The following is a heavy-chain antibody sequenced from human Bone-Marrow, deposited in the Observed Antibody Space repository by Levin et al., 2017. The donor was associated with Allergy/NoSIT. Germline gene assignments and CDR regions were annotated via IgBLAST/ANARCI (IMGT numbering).Heavy chain of an antibody. CDR1: GFSLTTRGVG. CDR2: IYWDDDK. Sequence: ESGPTLVKPTQTLTLTCTFSGFSLTTRGVGVGWIRQPPGKALEWLALIYWDDDKGYSPSLKSRLTITKDTFKDQVVLTLTNVDPVDTATYYCAHIINSYGPGSFVYWGQGTLVTVSS. V-gene: IGHV2-5*02. CDR3: AHIINSYGPGSFVY. D-gene: IGHD3-10*01. J-gene: IGHJ4*02.